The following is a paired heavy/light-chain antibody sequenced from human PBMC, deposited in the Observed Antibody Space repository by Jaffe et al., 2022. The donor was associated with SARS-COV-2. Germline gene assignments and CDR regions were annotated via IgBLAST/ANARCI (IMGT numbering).Heavy chain of an antibody. D-gene: IGHD6-19*01. V-gene: IGHV5-10-1*03. CDR3: ARLAVARLAVDV. CDR1: GYSFTRYW. CDR2: IDPSDSYT. Sequence: EVQLVQSGAEVKKPGESLRISCKGSGYSFTRYWITWVRQMPGKGLEWMGRIDPSDSYTNYSPSFQGHVTISADRSINTAYLQWSSLQASDTAMYYCARLAVARLAVDVWGQGTTVTVSS. J-gene: IGHJ6*02.
Light chain of an antibody. CDR1: SGSVSISYY. V-gene: IGLV8-61*01. CDR3: VLYMGGGTWV. Sequence: QTVVTQEPSFSVSPGGTVTLTCGLSSGSVSISYYPSWYQQTPGQAPRTLIYSTNTRSSGVPDRFSGSILGNKAALTITGAQADDESDYYCVLYMGGGTWVFGGGTKLTVL. J-gene: IGLJ3*02. CDR2: STN.